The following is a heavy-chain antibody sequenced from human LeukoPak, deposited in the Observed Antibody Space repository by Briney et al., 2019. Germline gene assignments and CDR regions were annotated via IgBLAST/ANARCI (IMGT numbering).Heavy chain of an antibody. Sequence: GGSLRLSCADSGFTFSDYWLHWVRQAPGKGLVWVSRIDTDGSSATYADSVKGRFTISRDNAKNTVYLQMNSLRVEDTGVYYCASALTAVTLHFHYWGQATPVTVSS. D-gene: IGHD4-17*01. CDR3: ASALTAVTLHFHY. CDR1: GFTFSDYW. CDR2: IDTDGSSA. J-gene: IGHJ4*02. V-gene: IGHV3-74*01.